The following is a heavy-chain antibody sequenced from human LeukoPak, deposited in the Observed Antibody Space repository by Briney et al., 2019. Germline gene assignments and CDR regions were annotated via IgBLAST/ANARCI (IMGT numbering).Heavy chain of an antibody. CDR3: ATRSSGWNIDAFDI. CDR2: IYYSGST. D-gene: IGHD6-19*01. J-gene: IGHJ3*02. CDR1: GGSISSYY. V-gene: IGHV4-59*12. Sequence: SETLSLTCTVSGGSISSYYWSWIRQPPGKGLEWIGYIYYSGSTNYNPSLKSRVTISVDTSKNQFSLKLSSVTAADTAVYYCATRSSGWNIDAFDIWGQGTMVTVSS.